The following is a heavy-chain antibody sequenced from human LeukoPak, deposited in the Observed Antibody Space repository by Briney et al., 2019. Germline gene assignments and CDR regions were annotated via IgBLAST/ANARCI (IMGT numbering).Heavy chain of an antibody. CDR3: TKHSEYYYDSSDY. J-gene: IGHJ4*02. Sequence: GGSLRLSCAASGFTFSSYSMNWVRQAPGKGLEWVSAISGRGVTTYYPDSVKGRFTISRDISKNTVYLQMNSLRAEDTALYFCTKHSEYYYDSSDYWGQGTLVTVSS. CDR2: ISGRGVTT. V-gene: IGHV3-23*01. CDR1: GFTFSSYS. D-gene: IGHD3-22*01.